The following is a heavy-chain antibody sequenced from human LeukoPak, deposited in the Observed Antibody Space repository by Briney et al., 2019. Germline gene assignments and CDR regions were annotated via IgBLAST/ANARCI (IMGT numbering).Heavy chain of an antibody. D-gene: IGHD3-22*01. CDR1: GFTFSNYW. J-gene: IGHJ4*02. Sequence: GGSLRLSCAASGFTFSNYWMHWVRQAPGKGLVWVSRINSDGRSTKYADSVKGRFTISRDNAKNSLYLQMSSLRAEDTAVYYCARLRDYYDSSGYYSLPDYWGQGTLVTVSS. CDR2: INSDGRST. CDR3: ARLRDYYDSSGYYSLPDY. V-gene: IGHV3-74*01.